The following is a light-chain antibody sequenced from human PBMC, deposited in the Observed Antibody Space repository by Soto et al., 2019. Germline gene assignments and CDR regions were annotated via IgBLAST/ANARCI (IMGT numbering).Light chain of an antibody. Sequence: DIQMTQSPSTLSASLGDRVTITCRASQSISSWLAWYQQKPGKAPKLLMYKASTLESGVPSRFSGSGSGTEFTLTISCLQPDDFATYYCQHYNSFTLTFGGGTKVDIK. CDR1: QSISSW. CDR3: QHYNSFTLT. J-gene: IGKJ4*01. V-gene: IGKV1-5*03. CDR2: KAS.